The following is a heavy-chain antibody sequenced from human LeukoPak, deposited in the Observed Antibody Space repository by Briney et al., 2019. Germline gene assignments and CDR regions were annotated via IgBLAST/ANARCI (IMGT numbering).Heavy chain of an antibody. D-gene: IGHD4-17*01. CDR3: ARDSAVTTSAFDI. Sequence: SETLSLTCTVSGYSISSGNYWGWIRQPPGKGLEWIGSIYNSGNTYYNPSLKSRVTMSVDTSKNQFSLKLNSVTAADTAVYYCARDSAVTTSAFDIWGPGTMLTVSS. CDR2: IYNSGNT. CDR1: GYSISSGNY. J-gene: IGHJ3*02. V-gene: IGHV4-38-2*02.